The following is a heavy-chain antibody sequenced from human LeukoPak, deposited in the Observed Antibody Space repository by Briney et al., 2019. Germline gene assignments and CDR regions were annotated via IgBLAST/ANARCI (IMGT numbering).Heavy chain of an antibody. CDR3: GKRQHGSGTYYGAFDI. CDR1: GFTFSRFA. V-gene: IGHV3-23*01. J-gene: IGHJ3*02. D-gene: IGHD3-10*01. CDR2: VSYIRVAT. Sequence: GGSLRLSCAASGFTFSRFALSWVRQAPGKGLEWVSGVSYIRVATYYADSVKGRFTISRDNSKNTLYLQIYSLTAEDTAVYYCGKRQHGSGTYYGAFDIWGQGTMVTVSS.